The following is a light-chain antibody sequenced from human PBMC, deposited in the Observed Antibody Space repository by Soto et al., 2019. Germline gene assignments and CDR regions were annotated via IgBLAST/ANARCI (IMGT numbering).Light chain of an antibody. Sequence: EIVMTQSPDTLSVSPGERATISCRASQSVSSNLAWYQQKPGQAPRLLIYGASTRATGIPARFSGSGSGTEFTITISSLQSEEFAVYYCQQYNNWPTFGQGTKVEIK. CDR1: QSVSSN. CDR2: GAS. J-gene: IGKJ1*01. CDR3: QQYNNWPT. V-gene: IGKV3-15*01.